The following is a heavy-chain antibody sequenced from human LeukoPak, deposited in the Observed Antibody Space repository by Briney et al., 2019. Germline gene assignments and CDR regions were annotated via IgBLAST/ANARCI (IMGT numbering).Heavy chain of an antibody. CDR2: IYYSGST. D-gene: IGHD3-10*01. J-gene: IGHJ4*02. CDR1: GGSFSGYY. CDR3: ARAYASPVYGSGSYYMDY. V-gene: IGHV4-59*01. Sequence: SETLSLTCAVYGGSFSGYYWSWIRQPPGKGLEWIGYIYYSGSTNYNPSLKSRVTISVDTSKNQFSLKLSSVTAADTAVYYCARAYASPVYGSGSYYMDYWGQGTLVTVSS.